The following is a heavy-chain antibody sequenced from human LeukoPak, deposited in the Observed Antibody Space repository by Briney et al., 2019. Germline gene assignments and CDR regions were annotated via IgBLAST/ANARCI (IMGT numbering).Heavy chain of an antibody. J-gene: IGHJ3*02. CDR3: ARGGYYYGSGSYYIGLADI. D-gene: IGHD3-10*01. CDR2: IIPIFGTA. Sequence: KISCKGSGYSFTSYWIGWVRQMPGKGLEWMGGIIPIFGTANYAQKFQGRVTITADKSTSTAYMELSSLRSEDTAVYYCARGGYYYGSGSYYIGLADIWGQGTMVTVSS. V-gene: IGHV1-69*06. CDR1: GYSFTSYW.